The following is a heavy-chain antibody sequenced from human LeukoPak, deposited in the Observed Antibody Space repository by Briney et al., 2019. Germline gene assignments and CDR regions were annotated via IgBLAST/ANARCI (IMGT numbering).Heavy chain of an antibody. J-gene: IGHJ6*02. CDR3: ARVTIVGTTTRGDYYYGMDV. V-gene: IGHV4-59*01. Sequence: SETLSLTCTVSGGSISSYYWSWIRQPPGKGLEWIGYIYYSGSTNYNPSLKSRVTISVDTSKNQFSLKLSSVTAADTALYYCARVTIVGTTTRGDYYYGMDVWGQGTTVTVSS. CDR1: GGSISSYY. D-gene: IGHD1-26*01. CDR2: IYYSGST.